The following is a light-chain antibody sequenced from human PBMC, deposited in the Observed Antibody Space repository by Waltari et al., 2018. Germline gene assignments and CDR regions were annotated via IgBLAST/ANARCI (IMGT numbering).Light chain of an antibody. CDR3: GTWDSSLSGAV. J-gene: IGLJ7*01. CDR1: SPNIGNNI. CDR2: ENT. Sequence: QSVLTQPPSVSAAPGPRVTIPCSGGSPNIGNNIVSWYRQFPGTAPKLLIYENTERPSGIPGRFSGSKSGTSATLDITGLQAGDEADYYCGTWDSSLSGAVFGGGTHLTVL. V-gene: IGLV1-51*02.